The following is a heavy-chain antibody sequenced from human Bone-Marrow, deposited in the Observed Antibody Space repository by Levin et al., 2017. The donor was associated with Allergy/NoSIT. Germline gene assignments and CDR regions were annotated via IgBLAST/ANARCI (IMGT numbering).Heavy chain of an antibody. CDR1: GFSVSSQH. CDR3: ARAEYDYYGMDV. V-gene: IGHV3-53*01. J-gene: IGHJ6*02. Sequence: GESLKISCAASGFSVSSQHMSWVRQAPGKGLEWVSVIYSGGNTYYADSVKGRFTISRDISKNTLFLQMNSLRAEDTAVYYCARAEYDYYGMDVWGQGTTVTVSS. CDR2: IYSGGNT.